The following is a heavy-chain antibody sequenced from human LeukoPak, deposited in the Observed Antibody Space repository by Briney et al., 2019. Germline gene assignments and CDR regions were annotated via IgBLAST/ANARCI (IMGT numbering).Heavy chain of an antibody. V-gene: IGHV4-34*01. CDR3: ASLRVYCSGGSCYPAPLDP. J-gene: IGHJ5*02. Sequence: SETLSLTCAVCGGSSSGYYWSWIRQPPGKGLEWIGEINHSGSTNYNPSLKSRVTISVDTSKNQFSLKLSSVTAADMAVYYCASLRVYCSGGSCYPAPLDPWGQGTLVTVSS. D-gene: IGHD2-15*01. CDR2: INHSGST. CDR1: GGSSSGYY.